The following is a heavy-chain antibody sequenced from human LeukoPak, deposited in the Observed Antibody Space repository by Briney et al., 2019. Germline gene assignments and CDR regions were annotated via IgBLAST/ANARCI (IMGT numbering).Heavy chain of an antibody. Sequence: PGGSLRLSCAASGFTFSGYGMNWVRQAPGKGLEWVSSISGTGSYKCYADSVKGRFTISRDNAKNSLYLQMNSMRPEDTAVYYCARDVYDTGGYYYDNWGEGALVTVS. CDR3: ARDVYDTGGYYYDN. CDR1: GFTFSGYG. J-gene: IGHJ4*02. CDR2: ISGTGSYK. D-gene: IGHD3-22*01. V-gene: IGHV3-21*04.